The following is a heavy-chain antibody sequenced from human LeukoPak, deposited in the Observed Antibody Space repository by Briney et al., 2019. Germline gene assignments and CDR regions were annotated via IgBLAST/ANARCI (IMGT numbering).Heavy chain of an antibody. CDR3: ARARMYYDFWSGPEWTYYFDY. CDR2: INHSGST. CDR1: GGSISRGDYY. J-gene: IGHJ4*02. D-gene: IGHD3-3*01. V-gene: IGHV4-34*01. Sequence: SETLSLTCTVSGGSISRGDYYWSWIRQPPGKGLEWIGEINHSGSTNYNPSLKSRVTISVDTSKNQFSLKLSSVTAADTAVYYCARARMYYDFWSGPEWTYYFDYWGQGTLVTVSS.